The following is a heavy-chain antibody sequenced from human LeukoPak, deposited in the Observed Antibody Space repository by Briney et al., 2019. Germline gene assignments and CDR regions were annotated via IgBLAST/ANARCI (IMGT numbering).Heavy chain of an antibody. J-gene: IGHJ4*02. CDR2: INHSGST. D-gene: IGHD1-7*01. V-gene: IGHV4-34*01. CDR3: ARDNNWNYDFDY. CDR1: GGSFSGYY. Sequence: PSETLSLTCAVYGGSFSGYYWSWIRQPPGKGLEWIGEINHSGSTNYNPSLKSRVTISVDTSKNQFSLKLSSVTAADTAVYYCARDNNWNYDFDYWGQGTLVTVSS.